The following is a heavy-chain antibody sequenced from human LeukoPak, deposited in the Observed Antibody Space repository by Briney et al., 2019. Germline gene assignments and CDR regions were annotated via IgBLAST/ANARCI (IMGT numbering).Heavy chain of an antibody. V-gene: IGHV3-30*03. J-gene: IGHJ5*02. CDR1: GFTFSSYA. CDR3: ASQDTAMVWGWFDP. Sequence: GGSLRLSCAASGFTFSSYAMSWVRQAPGKGLEWVAVISYDGSNKYYADSVKGRFTISRDNSKNTLYLQMNSLRAEDTAVYYCASQDTAMVWGWFDPWGQGTLVTVSS. CDR2: ISYDGSNK. D-gene: IGHD5-18*01.